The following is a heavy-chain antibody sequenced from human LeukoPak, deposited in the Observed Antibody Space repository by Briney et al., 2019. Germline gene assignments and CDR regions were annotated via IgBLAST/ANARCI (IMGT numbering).Heavy chain of an antibody. J-gene: IGHJ4*02. Sequence: GGSLRLSCAASGFTFSNYAMSWVRQAPGKGLEWVSFIYSGGSTHNSDSVKGRFTISRDNSKNTLYLQMNSLRAEDTAVYYCARRAGDYSHPYDYWGQGTLVTVSS. CDR3: ARRAGDYSHPYDY. V-gene: IGHV3-53*01. CDR2: IYSGGST. CDR1: GFTFSNYA. D-gene: IGHD3-22*01.